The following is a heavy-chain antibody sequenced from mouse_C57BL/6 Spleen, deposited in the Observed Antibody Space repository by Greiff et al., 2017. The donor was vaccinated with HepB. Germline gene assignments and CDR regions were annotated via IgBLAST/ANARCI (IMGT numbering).Heavy chain of an antibody. CDR1: GFSLTSYG. D-gene: IGHD2-5*01. Sequence: VKLVESGPGLVAPSQSLSITCTVSGFSLTSYGVDWVRQPPGKGLEWLGVIWGGGSTNYNSALMSRLSISKDNSKSQVFLKMNSLQTDDTAMYYCARAYYSNYDYAMDYWGQGTSVTVSS. V-gene: IGHV2-9*01. CDR3: ARAYYSNYDYAMDY. CDR2: IWGGGST. J-gene: IGHJ4*01.